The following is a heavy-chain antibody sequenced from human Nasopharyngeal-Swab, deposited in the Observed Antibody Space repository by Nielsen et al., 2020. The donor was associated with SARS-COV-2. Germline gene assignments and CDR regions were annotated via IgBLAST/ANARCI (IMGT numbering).Heavy chain of an antibody. CDR2: ISYDGNYK. J-gene: IGHJ6*03. CDR1: GFTFSSYG. Sequence: GESLNISCAASGFTFSSYGMHWVRQAPGKGLEWVAVISYDGNYKYYADSVQGRFTISRDNSKNTLFLQMNSLRAEDTAVYYCAKGRVTIFGVVIIDYYYYMDVWGKGTTVTVSS. D-gene: IGHD3-3*01. CDR3: AKGRVTIFGVVIIDYYYYMDV. V-gene: IGHV3-30*18.